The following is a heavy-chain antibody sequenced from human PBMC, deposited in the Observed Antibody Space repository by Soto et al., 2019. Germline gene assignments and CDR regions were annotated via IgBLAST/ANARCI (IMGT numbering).Heavy chain of an antibody. D-gene: IGHD1-26*01. CDR3: ARLGGSYAVPHFDY. J-gene: IGHJ4*02. V-gene: IGHV4-59*08. CDR2: IYYSGTT. Sequence: LETLSLTCTVSGVSSNHYYWTLIRQPPGKGLEWMGYIYYSGTTTNYNPSLKSRVTLSVDTSKNQFSLKLSSVTAADTAVYYCARLGGSYAVPHFDYWDQGTLVTVSS. CDR1: GVSSNHYY.